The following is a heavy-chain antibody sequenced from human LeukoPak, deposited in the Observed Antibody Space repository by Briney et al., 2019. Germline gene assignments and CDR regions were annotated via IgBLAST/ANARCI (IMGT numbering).Heavy chain of an antibody. CDR2: MKEDGSGK. CDR3: ARGPNYGSRSDYFDY. J-gene: IGHJ4*02. Sequence: GGSLRLSCAASGFTFSDYWMDWVRQAPGKGQEWVANMKEDGSGKYCVDCVKGRFTISRDNAKNSLYLQMNSLRVEDTAVYYCARGPNYGSRSDYFDYWGQGTLVTVSS. D-gene: IGHD3-10*01. V-gene: IGHV3-7*03. CDR1: GFTFSDYW.